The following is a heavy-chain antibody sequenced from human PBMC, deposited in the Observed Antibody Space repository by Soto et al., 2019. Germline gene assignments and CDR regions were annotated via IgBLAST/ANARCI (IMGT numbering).Heavy chain of an antibody. CDR3: APTRLSGFSL. CDR2: IVVGSGDT. V-gene: IGHV1-58*01. Sequence: VASVKVSCKTSGFLFSSSAVHCVRQSRGQHLEWIGWIVVGSGDTNYAHSFQDRVTITRDMSTNTAYMKLSSLRSEDTAIYYCAPTRLSGFSLWGQGTMVTVSS. CDR1: GFLFSSSA. D-gene: IGHD5-12*01. J-gene: IGHJ3*01.